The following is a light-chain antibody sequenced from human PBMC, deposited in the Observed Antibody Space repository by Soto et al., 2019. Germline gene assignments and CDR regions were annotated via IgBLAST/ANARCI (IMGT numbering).Light chain of an antibody. CDR2: EVS. Sequence: QSVLTQPAPVPASPGKSITISCTGTTSDDGSYDLVSWYQQHPGTAPTTMIYEVSKRPSGDSNRFSGSKSGNTASLTISGLQAEDGADYYCCSYAGSRSPYVFGTGTKVTVL. CDR3: CSYAGSRSPYV. J-gene: IGLJ1*01. CDR1: TSDDGSYDL. V-gene: IGLV2-23*02.